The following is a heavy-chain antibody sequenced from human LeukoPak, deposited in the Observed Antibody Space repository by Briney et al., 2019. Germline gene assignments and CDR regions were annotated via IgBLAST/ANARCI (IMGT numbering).Heavy chain of an antibody. CDR2: IKQDGSEK. Sequence: GGSLRLSCAASGFTFSSYWMSWVRQAPGKGLGWVANIKQDGSEKYYVDSVKGRFTISRDNAKNSLYLQMNSLRAEDTAVYYCARDINYYDSSSSDYWGQGTLVTVSS. J-gene: IGHJ4*02. D-gene: IGHD3-22*01. CDR3: ARDINYYDSSSSDY. V-gene: IGHV3-7*01. CDR1: GFTFSSYW.